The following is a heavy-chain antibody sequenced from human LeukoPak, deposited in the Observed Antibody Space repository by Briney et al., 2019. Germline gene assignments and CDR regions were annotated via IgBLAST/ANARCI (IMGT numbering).Heavy chain of an antibody. J-gene: IGHJ4*02. CDR2: IKQDGSEK. V-gene: IGHV3-7*03. D-gene: IGHD4-17*01. Sequence: PGGSLRLSCAASGFTFSSYWMSWVRQAPGKGLEWVANIKQDGSEKYYVDSVKGRFTISRDNAKNSLYLQMNSLRAEDTAVYYCAGEPATTTVTYPFFDYWGQGTLVTVSS. CDR3: AGEPATTTVTYPFFDY. CDR1: GFTFSSYW.